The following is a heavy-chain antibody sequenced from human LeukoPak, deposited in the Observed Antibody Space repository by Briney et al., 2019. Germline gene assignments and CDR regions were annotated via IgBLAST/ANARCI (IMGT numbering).Heavy chain of an antibody. CDR2: INSDGSST. V-gene: IGHV3-74*01. Sequence: GGSLRLSCAASGFTFSSYWMHWVRQAPGKGLVWVARINSDGSSTSYADSVKGRFTISRDNAKNTLYLQMNSLRVEDTAVYFCGRDGYYYDSSGYVNYWGQGTLVTVPS. CDR3: GRDGYYYDSSGYVNY. CDR1: GFTFSSYW. D-gene: IGHD3-22*01. J-gene: IGHJ4*02.